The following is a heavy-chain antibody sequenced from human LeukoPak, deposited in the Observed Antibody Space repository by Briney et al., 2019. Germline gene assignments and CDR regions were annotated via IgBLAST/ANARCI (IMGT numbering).Heavy chain of an antibody. CDR1: GFTFSSYA. CDR3: AKDWKSCWSHY. CDR2: ISVIGCST. V-gene: IGHV3-23*01. J-gene: IGHJ4*02. Sequence: GGSLRLPCAASGFTFSSYAMSGVRRAPGKAWEGFSAISVIGCSTYYADPVKGRFTFPRANPKNTLYRKMTTLRAQDPALIHWAKDWKSCWSHYWGQGTLVTVSS. D-gene: IGHD6-13*01.